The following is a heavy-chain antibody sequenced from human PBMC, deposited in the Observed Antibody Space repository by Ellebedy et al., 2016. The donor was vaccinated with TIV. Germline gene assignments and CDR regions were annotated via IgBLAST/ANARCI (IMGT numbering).Heavy chain of an antibody. CDR3: ASRPNGDYHFLDY. V-gene: IGHV3-13*01. CDR1: GFTFSSYD. J-gene: IGHJ4*02. Sequence: GESLKISCAASGFTFSSYDMHWVRQATGKGLEWVSAIGTAGDTYYPDSVKGRFTISRDNAKNSLYPQMNSLRAEDTAVYYCASRPNGDYHFLDYWGQGTLVTVSS. CDR2: IGTAGDT. D-gene: IGHD4-17*01.